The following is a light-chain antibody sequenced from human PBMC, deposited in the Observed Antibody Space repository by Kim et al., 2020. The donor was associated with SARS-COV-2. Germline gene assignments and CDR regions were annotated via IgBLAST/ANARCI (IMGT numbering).Light chain of an antibody. Sequence: EIVLTQSPGTLSLSPGERATLSCRASQSVSSSYLDWCQQKPGQAPRLLIHGASSRATGIPDRFSGSGSGTDFSLTISRLAPEDFAVYYCQQYGSSPRTFGQGTKLEI. CDR1: QSVSSSY. CDR3: QQYGSSPRT. CDR2: GAS. J-gene: IGKJ2*01. V-gene: IGKV3-20*01.